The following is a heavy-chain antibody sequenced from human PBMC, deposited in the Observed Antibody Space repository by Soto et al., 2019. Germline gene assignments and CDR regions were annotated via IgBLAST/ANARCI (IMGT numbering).Heavy chain of an antibody. Sequence: ASVKVSCKASGGTFSSYAISWVRQAPGQGLEWMGGIIPIFGTANYAQKFQGRVTITADESTSTAYMELSSLRSEDTAVYYCARDLYSSSPDLDYWGQGTLVTVSS. CDR2: IIPIFGTA. CDR1: GGTFSSYA. J-gene: IGHJ4*02. D-gene: IGHD6-6*01. V-gene: IGHV1-69*13. CDR3: ARDLYSSSPDLDY.